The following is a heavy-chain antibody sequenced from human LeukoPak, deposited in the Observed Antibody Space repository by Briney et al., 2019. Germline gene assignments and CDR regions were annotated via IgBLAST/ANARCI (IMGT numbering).Heavy chain of an antibody. J-gene: IGHJ4*02. D-gene: IGHD5-18*01. CDR2: ISSSSSYI. V-gene: IGHV3-21*01. CDR3: ARDVDTAYFDY. CDR1: GFTFSSYS. Sequence: GGSLRLSCAASGFTFSSYSMNWVRQAPGKGLEWVSSISSSSSYIYYADSVKGRFTISRDNAKNSLYLQMNSLRAEDTAVYYCARDVDTAYFDYWGQGTLATVSS.